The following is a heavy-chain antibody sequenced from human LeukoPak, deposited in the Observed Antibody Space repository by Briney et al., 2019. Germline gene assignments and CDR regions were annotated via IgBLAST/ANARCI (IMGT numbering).Heavy chain of an antibody. V-gene: IGHV3-48*02. J-gene: IGHJ4*02. CDR1: GFIFGKYA. CDR3: ATCGNYYLKY. CDR2: ITSSSTNI. D-gene: IGHD1-26*01. Sequence: PGGSLRLSCVGSGFIFGKYAMTWVRQAPGKGLEWVSHITSSSTNIYCADSVKGRFTISRDNAKNALSLQMNSLRDEDTAVYYCATCGNYYLKYWGQGTLVTVSS.